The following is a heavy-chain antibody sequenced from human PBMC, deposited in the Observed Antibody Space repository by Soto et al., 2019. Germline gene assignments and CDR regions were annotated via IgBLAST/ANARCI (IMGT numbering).Heavy chain of an antibody. CDR2: IYYSGST. CDR1: GGSISSSSYY. CDR3: ARRGEVYYFDY. V-gene: IGHV4-39*01. J-gene: IGHJ4*02. D-gene: IGHD2-21*01. Sequence: SETLSLTCTVSGGSISSSSYYWGWIRQPPGKGLEWIGSIYYSGSTYYNPSLKSRVTISVDTSKNQFSLKLSSVTAADTAVYYCARRGEVYYFDYWGQGTLVTVSS.